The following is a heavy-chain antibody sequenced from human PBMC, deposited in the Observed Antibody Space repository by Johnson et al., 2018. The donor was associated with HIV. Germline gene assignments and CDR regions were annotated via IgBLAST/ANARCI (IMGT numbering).Heavy chain of an antibody. V-gene: IGHV3-30*04. D-gene: IGHD6-6*01. CDR3: ARGRSSSSTAAFDI. Sequence: VQLVESGGGLVQPGGSLRLSCAASAASGFTFSSYAIHWVRQAPAKGLEWVAVISYDGSNKYFADSVKGRFTISRDNSKNTLYLQMKSLRGEDTAVYSCARGRSSSSTAAFDIWGQGTMVTVSS. CDR2: ISYDGSNK. CDR1: GFTFSSYA. J-gene: IGHJ3*02.